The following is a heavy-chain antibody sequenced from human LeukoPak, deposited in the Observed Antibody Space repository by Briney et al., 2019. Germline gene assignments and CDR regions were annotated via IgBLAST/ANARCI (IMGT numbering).Heavy chain of an antibody. CDR2: IYDSGNT. J-gene: IGHJ3*02. CDR1: GGSINSSSYY. V-gene: IGHV4-39*01. Sequence: SETLSLTCTVSGGSINSSSYYWGWIRQPPGQGLEWIGSIYDSGNTYYNAPLKGRVTISVDTSKNQFSLKLSSVTAADTAVYYCARHISLDWWSQRGYGAFDIWGQGTMVTVSS. CDR3: ARHISLDWWSQRGYGAFDI. D-gene: IGHD2-8*02.